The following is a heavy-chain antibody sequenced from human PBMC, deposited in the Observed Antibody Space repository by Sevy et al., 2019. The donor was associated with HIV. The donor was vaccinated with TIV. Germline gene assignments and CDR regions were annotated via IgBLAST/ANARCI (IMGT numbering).Heavy chain of an antibody. CDR2: INPNSGGT. CDR3: AGLSGYYYDSSRYYNTDAFDI. V-gene: IGHV1-2*02. D-gene: IGHD3-22*01. CDR1: GYTFTDYF. Sequence: ASVKVSCKASGYTFTDYFMHWVRQAPGQGLEWMGWINPNSGGTNYAQRFRGRVTMTRDTSISTAYMELSRLGSDDTAVYYCAGLSGYYYDSSRYYNTDAFDIWGQGTMVTVSS. J-gene: IGHJ3*02.